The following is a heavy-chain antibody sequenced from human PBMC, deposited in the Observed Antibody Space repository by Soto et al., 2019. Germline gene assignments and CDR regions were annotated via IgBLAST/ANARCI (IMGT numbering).Heavy chain of an antibody. D-gene: IGHD5-18*01. V-gene: IGHV1-24*01. J-gene: IGHJ4*02. CDR1: GYTLTELS. CDR2: FDPEDGET. Sequence: GASVKVSCKVSGYTLTELSMHWVRQAPGKELEWMGGFDPEDGETIYAQKFQGRVTMTEDTSTDTAYMELSSLRSEDTAVYYCATVRIQLWFFDYWGQGTLVTVSS. CDR3: ATVRIQLWFFDY.